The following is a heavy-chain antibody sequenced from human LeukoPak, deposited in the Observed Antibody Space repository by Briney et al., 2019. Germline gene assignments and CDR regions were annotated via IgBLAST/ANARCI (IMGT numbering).Heavy chain of an antibody. J-gene: IGHJ4*02. CDR3: AKALGPAMVRGVIDY. CDR2: IRSDGSIK. D-gene: IGHD3-10*01. V-gene: IGHV3-30*02. CDR1: AFTFSSYG. Sequence: PGGSLRLSCAASAFTFSSYGMHWVRQAPGTGLEWVAFIRSDGSIKYYADSVKGRFTISRDNSKNTLYLQMNTLRAEDTAVYYCAKALGPAMVRGVIDYWGQGILVTVSS.